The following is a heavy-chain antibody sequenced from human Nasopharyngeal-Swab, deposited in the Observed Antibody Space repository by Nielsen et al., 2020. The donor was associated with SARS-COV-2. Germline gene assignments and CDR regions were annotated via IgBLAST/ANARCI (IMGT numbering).Heavy chain of an antibody. CDR1: GYSISSGYY. CDR3: SYSSSDTGDY. CDR2: IYHSGST. D-gene: IGHD6-6*01. Sequence: SETLSLTCAVSGYSISSGYYWGWIRQPPGKGLEWIGRIYHSGSTYYNPSLKSRVTISVDTSKNQFSLKLSSVTAADTAVYYCSYSSSDTGDYWGQGTLVTVSS. V-gene: IGHV4-38-2*01. J-gene: IGHJ4*02.